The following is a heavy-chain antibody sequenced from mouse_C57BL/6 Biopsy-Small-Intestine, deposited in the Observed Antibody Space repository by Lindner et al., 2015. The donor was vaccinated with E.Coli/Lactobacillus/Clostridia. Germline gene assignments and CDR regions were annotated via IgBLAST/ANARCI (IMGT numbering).Heavy chain of an antibody. CDR2: IYPGDGDT. V-gene: IGHV1-82*01. J-gene: IGHJ4*01. CDR1: GYAFGSSW. CDR3: ARGPTTVVAYYYAMDY. Sequence: VQLQESGPELVKPGASVKISCKASGYAFGSSWMNWVKQRPGKGLEWIGRIYPGDGDTNYNGKFKGKATLTADKSSSTAYMQLSSLTSEDSAVYFCARGPTTVVAYYYAMDYWGQGTSVTVSS. D-gene: IGHD1-1*01.